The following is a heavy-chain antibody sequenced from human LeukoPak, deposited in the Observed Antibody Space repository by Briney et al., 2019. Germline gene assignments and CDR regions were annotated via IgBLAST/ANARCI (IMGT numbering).Heavy chain of an antibody. Sequence: ASVKVSCKASGYTFTSYYMHWVRQAPGQGLEWMGIINPSGGSTSYAQKFQGRVTMTTDTSTSTAYMELRSLRSDDTAVYYCARDAKYYYGSGRPYYFDYWGQGTLVTVSS. V-gene: IGHV1-46*01. D-gene: IGHD3-10*01. CDR1: GYTFTSYY. CDR3: ARDAKYYYGSGRPYYFDY. J-gene: IGHJ4*02. CDR2: INPSGGST.